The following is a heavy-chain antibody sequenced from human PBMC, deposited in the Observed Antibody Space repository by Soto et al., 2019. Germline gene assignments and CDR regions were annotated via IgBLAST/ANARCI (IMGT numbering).Heavy chain of an antibody. CDR2: INHSGST. J-gene: IGHJ6*02. V-gene: IGHV4-34*01. CDR3: ATMQGARDRFSVVPAAMTPSKLDYYYGMDV. D-gene: IGHD2-2*01. CDR1: GGSFSGYY. Sequence: SETLSLTCAVYGGSFSGYYWSWIRQPPGKGLEWIGEINHSGSTNYNPSLKSRVTISVDTSKNQFSLKLSSVTAADTAVYYCATMQGARDRFSVVPAAMTPSKLDYYYGMDVWGQGTTVTVSS.